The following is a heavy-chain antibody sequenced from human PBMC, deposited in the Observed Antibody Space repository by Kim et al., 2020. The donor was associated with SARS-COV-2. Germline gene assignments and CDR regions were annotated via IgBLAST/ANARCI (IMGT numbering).Heavy chain of an antibody. J-gene: IGHJ6*02. Sequence: GGSLRLSCAASGFTFSSYSMNWVRQAPGKGLEWVSSISSSSSYIYYADSVKGRFTISRDNAKNSLYLQMNSLRAEDTAVYYCARGLGGWSVYYYYGMDVWGQGTTVTVSS. CDR2: ISSSSSYI. CDR3: ARGLGGWSVYYYYGMDV. V-gene: IGHV3-21*01. CDR1: GFTFSSYS. D-gene: IGHD6-19*01.